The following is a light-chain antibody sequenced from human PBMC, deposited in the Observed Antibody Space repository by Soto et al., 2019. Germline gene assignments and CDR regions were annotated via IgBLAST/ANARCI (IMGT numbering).Light chain of an antibody. CDR3: QQSYGTPIT. CDR1: QSISTY. J-gene: IGKJ5*01. CDR2: SAS. Sequence: DIQMSQSPSSLSASVRDRVTITCRASQSISTYLNWYQQKPGKAPNLLIYSASNLQSGVPSRFSGSGSGTDFTLTISSLQPEDFAAYYCQQSYGTPITFGQGTRLEN. V-gene: IGKV1-39*01.